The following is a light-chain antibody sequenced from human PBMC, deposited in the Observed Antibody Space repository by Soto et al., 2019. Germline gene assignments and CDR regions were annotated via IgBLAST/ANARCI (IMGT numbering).Light chain of an antibody. V-gene: IGKV1-9*01. J-gene: IGKJ1*01. Sequence: DIQLTQSPSLLSASVGDRVTITCRASHDISTYLAWYQQKPGKAPKLMIYEASTLQSGVPSRFSGSGSGTDFTLTISSLQPEDFATYYCLQDYNYPRTFGQGTKVDI. CDR1: HDISTY. CDR2: EAS. CDR3: LQDYNYPRT.